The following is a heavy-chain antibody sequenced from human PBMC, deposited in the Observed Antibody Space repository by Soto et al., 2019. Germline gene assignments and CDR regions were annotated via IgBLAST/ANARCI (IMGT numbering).Heavy chain of an antibody. CDR2: ISKSGATT. V-gene: IGHV3-23*01. Sequence: EVQLLESGGGLVQPGGSLRLSCAASGFTFSNYDMTWVRQAPGKGLEWVSTISKSGATTYYADSVRGRFTISRDNSKSTLYLQMNSLRAEDTAVYFCIWNTRAEVLGHWGQGTLVTVSS. J-gene: IGHJ4*02. D-gene: IGHD2-21*01. CDR1: GFTFSNYD. CDR3: IWNTRAEVLGH.